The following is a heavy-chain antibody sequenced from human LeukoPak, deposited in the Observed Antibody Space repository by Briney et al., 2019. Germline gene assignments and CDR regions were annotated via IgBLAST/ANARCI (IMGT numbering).Heavy chain of an antibody. V-gene: IGHV3-30*14. CDR1: GFTFSSYW. Sequence: GGSLRLSCAASGFTFSSYWMHWVRQPPGKGLEWVAGMSHDGSKIYYADPVKGRFTVSRDNSKNTLYLQMNSLRVEDTAVYSCARESFGDYYFDYWGQGTLVTVSS. CDR3: ARESFGDYYFDY. J-gene: IGHJ4*02. D-gene: IGHD4-17*01. CDR2: MSHDGSKI.